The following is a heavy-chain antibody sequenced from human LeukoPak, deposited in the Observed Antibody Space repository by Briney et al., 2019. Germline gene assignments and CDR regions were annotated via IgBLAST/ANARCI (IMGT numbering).Heavy chain of an antibody. V-gene: IGHV3-73*01. CDR1: GFTFSGSA. D-gene: IGHD3-10*01. CDR2: IRSKANSYAT. Sequence: GGSLRLSCAASGFTFSGSAMHWVRQASGKGLEWVGRIRSKANSYATAYAASVKGRFTISRDDSKNTAYLQMNSLKTEDTAVYYYTSPSGRGVQNWFDPWGQGTLVTVSS. CDR3: TSPSGRGVQNWFDP. J-gene: IGHJ5*02.